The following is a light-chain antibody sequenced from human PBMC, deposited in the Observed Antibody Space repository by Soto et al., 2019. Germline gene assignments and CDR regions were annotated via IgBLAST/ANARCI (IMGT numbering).Light chain of an antibody. CDR3: QQYGSSPNT. J-gene: IGKJ5*01. V-gene: IGKV3-20*01. CDR1: QSVTSSY. CDR2: RAS. Sequence: EIVLTQSPGTLSLYPGESATLSCRASQSVTSSYIAWYQQKPGQAPRLLIYRASTRATGIPDRFSGSGSGTDFTLIINRLEPEDFAVYYCQQYGSSPNTFGQGTRLEIK.